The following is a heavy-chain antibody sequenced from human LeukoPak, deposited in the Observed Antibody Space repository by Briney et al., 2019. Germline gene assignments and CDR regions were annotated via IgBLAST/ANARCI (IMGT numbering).Heavy chain of an antibody. CDR2: ISSSSSYI. D-gene: IGHD6-13*01. J-gene: IGHJ6*03. V-gene: IGHV3-21*01. CDR3: ARARIAAAGLGYYYMDV. CDR1: AFTFSSYS. Sequence: GGSLRLSCAASAFTFSSYSMNRVRQAPGKGLEWVSYISSSSSYIYYADSVKGRFTISRDNAKNSLFLQMNSLRAEDTAVYFCARARIAAAGLGYYYMDVWGKGTTVTVSS.